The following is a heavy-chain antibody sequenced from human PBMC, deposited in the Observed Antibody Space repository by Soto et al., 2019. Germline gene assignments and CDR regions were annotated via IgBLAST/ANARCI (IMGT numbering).Heavy chain of an antibody. D-gene: IGHD2-15*01. CDR1: GFTFSIRT. J-gene: IGHJ6*02. Sequence: EVHLVESGGGLVKPGGSLRLSCAVSGFTFSIRTMNWVRQAPGKGLAWVSSISPSTSHRYYADSVKGRFTISRDNAKNPLFLQMNSLRAEDTAVYYCSGCSGGACHQNYGMDVWGQGTTVTVSS. V-gene: IGHV3-21*01. CDR2: ISPSTSHR. CDR3: SGCSGGACHQNYGMDV.